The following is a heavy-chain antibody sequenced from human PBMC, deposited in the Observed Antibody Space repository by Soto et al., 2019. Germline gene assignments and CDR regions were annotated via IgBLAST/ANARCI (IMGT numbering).Heavy chain of an antibody. CDR3: ARCVTVPGTMLVWFDP. Sequence: KPSETLSLTCVVSTYSISGGYFWGWVRQPPGKGLEWIGNIHHSGSTSYNPSLRSRVTISVDTSTNQFSLNLTSVTAADTAIYYCARCVTVPGTMLVWFDPWGQGTLVTVSS. D-gene: IGHD6-19*01. CDR1: TYSISGGYF. J-gene: IGHJ5*02. V-gene: IGHV4-38-2*01. CDR2: IHHSGST.